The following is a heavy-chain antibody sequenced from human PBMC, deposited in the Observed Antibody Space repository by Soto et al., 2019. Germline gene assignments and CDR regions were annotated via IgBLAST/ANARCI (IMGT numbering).Heavy chain of an antibody. D-gene: IGHD3-16*01. CDR3: ARGEEITAAAPITGAFDL. J-gene: IGHJ3*01. Sequence: QVKLVESGGGVVQPGRSLRLSCAASGFTFNTYAMHWVRQAPGKGLEWVAVIWYDGSNKYYADSVKGRFTISRDKSKNALLLQMNGLKAEETALHYSARGEEITAAAPITGAFDLWGSGEMVSGSS. CDR1: GFTFNTYA. CDR2: IWYDGSNK. V-gene: IGHV3-33*01.